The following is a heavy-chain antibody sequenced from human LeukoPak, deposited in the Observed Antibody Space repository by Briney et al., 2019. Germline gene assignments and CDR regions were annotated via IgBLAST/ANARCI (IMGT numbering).Heavy chain of an antibody. CDR1: GFTFSSYD. D-gene: IGHD4/OR15-4a*01. CDR3: ARGGLWSYPYGMDV. V-gene: IGHV3-13*01. Sequence: PGGSLRLSCAASGFTFSSYDMHWVRQATGKGLEWVSAIGTAGDTYYPGSVKGRFTISRENAKNSLYLQMNSLRAGDTAVYYCARGGLWSYPYGMDVWGQGTTVTVSS. J-gene: IGHJ6*02. CDR2: IGTAGDT.